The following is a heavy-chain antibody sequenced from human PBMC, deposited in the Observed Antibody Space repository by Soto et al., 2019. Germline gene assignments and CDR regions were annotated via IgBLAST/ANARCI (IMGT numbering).Heavy chain of an antibody. CDR2: ISSSSSYI. D-gene: IGHD3-10*01. V-gene: IGHV3-21*01. CDR1: GFTFSSYS. J-gene: IGHJ6*02. CDR3: ARDRPQGYYGSDYYYYDGMDV. Sequence: EVQLVESGGGLVKPGGSLRLSCAASGFTFSSYSMNWVRQAPGKGLEWVSSISSSSSYIYYADSVKGRFTISRDNAKNSLYLQMNSLRAEDTAVYYCARDRPQGYYGSDYYYYDGMDVWGQGTTVTVSS.